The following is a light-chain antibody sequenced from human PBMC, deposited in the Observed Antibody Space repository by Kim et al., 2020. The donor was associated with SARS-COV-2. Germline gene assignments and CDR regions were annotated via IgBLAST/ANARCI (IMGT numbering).Light chain of an antibody. CDR2: GKN. J-gene: IGLJ3*02. CDR3: HSRDSSGNHL. Sequence: VALGQTVRITCQGDSLRSYYASWYQQKPGQAPVLVIYGKNNRPSGIPDRFSGSSSGNTASLTITGAQAEDEADYYCHSRDSSGNHLFGGGTKVTVL. V-gene: IGLV3-19*01. CDR1: SLRSYY.